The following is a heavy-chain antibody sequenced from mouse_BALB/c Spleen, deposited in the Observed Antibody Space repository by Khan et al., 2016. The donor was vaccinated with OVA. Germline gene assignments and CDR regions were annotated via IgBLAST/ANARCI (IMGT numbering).Heavy chain of an antibody. V-gene: IGHV1-61*01. CDR1: GYTFTSYW. CDR2: IDPSDSES. CDR3: ARREKYGYDPSWFAY. J-gene: IGHJ3*01. D-gene: IGHD2-2*01. Sequence: VQLQESGAELVRPGASVKLSCKASGYTFTSYWMNWVKQRPGHGLEWIGRIDPSDSESHYNQMFREKATLTVDKSSSTAYMQLSSLTSEDSAVYYCARREKYGYDPSWFAYWGQGTLVTVSA.